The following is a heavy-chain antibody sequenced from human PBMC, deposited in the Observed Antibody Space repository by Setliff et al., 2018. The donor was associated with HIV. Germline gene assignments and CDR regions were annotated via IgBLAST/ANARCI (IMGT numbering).Heavy chain of an antibody. CDR1: GGTFSSYA. J-gene: IGHJ6*02. CDR2: IIPILGIA. CDR3: ARADPFFPPVRDYGSGSYYIYYYYYYGMDV. D-gene: IGHD3-10*01. V-gene: IGHV1-69*10. Sequence: ASVKVSCKASGGTFSSYAISWVRQAPGQGLEWMGGIIPILGIANYAQKFQGRVTITADESTSTAYMELSSLRSEDTAVYYCARADPFFPPVRDYGSGSYYIYYYYYYGMDVWGQGTTVTVSS.